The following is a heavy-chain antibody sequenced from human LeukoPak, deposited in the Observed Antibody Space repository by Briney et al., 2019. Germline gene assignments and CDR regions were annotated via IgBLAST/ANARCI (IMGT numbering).Heavy chain of an antibody. CDR1: GYSFTSYW. CDR3: ARLRQYSSSLISGGAFDI. D-gene: IGHD6-13*01. J-gene: IGHJ3*02. V-gene: IGHV5-51*01. CDR2: IYPGDSDT. Sequence: GESLKISCKGSGYSFTSYWIGWVRQMPGKGLEWMGIIYPGDSDTRYSPSFQGQVTISADKSISTAYLQWSSLKASDTAMYYCARLRQYSSSLISGGAFDIWGQGTMVTVSS.